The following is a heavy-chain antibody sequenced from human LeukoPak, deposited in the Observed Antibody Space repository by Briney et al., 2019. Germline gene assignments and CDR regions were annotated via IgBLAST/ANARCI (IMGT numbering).Heavy chain of an antibody. J-gene: IGHJ4*02. CDR1: GFTFSSYS. CDR3: PRDNRTNGVYVAFDY. D-gene: IGHD5/OR15-5a*01. Sequence: PGGSLRLSYAASGFTFSSYSMNWVRRAAGKGLEWVSSISSSSSYIYYADSVKGRCTISRDNAKNSLYLQMNSLRAEDTAVYYCPRDNRTNGVYVAFDYWGQGTLVTVSS. CDR2: ISSSSSYI. V-gene: IGHV3-21*01.